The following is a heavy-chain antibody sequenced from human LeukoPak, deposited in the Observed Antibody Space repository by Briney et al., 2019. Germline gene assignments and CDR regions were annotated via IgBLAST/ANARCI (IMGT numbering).Heavy chain of an antibody. D-gene: IGHD4-17*01. Sequence: GGSLRLSCAASGFTITAYAMSWVRQSLGKGLEWVSGIGITSEYIHYADSVKGRFTISRDNSKNTVYLEMSSLGAEDAAVYYCAKDPNGDYVGAFDTWGQGTMVIVSS. V-gene: IGHV3-23*01. CDR2: IGITSEYI. CDR1: GFTITAYA. J-gene: IGHJ3*02. CDR3: AKDPNGDYVGAFDT.